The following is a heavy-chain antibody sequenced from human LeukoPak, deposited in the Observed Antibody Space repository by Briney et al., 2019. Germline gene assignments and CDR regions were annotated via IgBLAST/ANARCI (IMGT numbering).Heavy chain of an antibody. CDR2: ISDSGGST. CDR1: GFTFSNYG. V-gene: IGHV3-23*01. CDR3: ARDMYYYDSSGSYPFDY. Sequence: GGSLRLSCAASGFTFSNYGMSWVRQAPGKGLEWVSAISDSGGSTYYADSVKGRFTISRDNAKNTLYLQMNSLRAEDTAVYYCARDMYYYDSSGSYPFDYWGQGTLVTVSS. D-gene: IGHD3-22*01. J-gene: IGHJ4*02.